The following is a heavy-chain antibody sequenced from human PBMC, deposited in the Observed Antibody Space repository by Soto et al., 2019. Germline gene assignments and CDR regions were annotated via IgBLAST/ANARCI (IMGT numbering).Heavy chain of an antibody. CDR2: VSSYNGNT. CDR3: VRDLDGSGSYYTDY. J-gene: IGHJ4*02. V-gene: IGHV1-18*01. CDR1: GYTFTDHG. Sequence: ASVKVSCKTSGYTFTDHGIDWVRQAPGQGLEWVGWVSSYNGNTNYAYNLKDRVIMTTDASTSTAYMEPRGLRSDDTAVYYCVRDLDGSGSYYTDYWGPGTLVTVSS. D-gene: IGHD3-10*01.